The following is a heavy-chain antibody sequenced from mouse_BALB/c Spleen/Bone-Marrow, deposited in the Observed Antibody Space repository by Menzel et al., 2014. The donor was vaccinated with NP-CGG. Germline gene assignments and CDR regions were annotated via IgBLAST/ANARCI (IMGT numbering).Heavy chain of an antibody. J-gene: IGHJ2*01. CDR3: ARGGISVDY. Sequence: QVLLKDSGAELVRPGSSVKISCESSGYVFSTYWINWVKQRPGQGLEWIGQIYPGDGDTDYNGKFKDKATLTADKSFNTAYMQLSSLTSEDSAVYFCARGGISVDYWGQGTTLTVSS. V-gene: IGHV1-80*01. CDR2: IYPGDGDT. CDR1: GYVFSTYW.